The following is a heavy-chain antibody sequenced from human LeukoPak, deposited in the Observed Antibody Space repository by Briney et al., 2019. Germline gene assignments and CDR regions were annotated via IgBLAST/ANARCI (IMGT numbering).Heavy chain of an antibody. CDR2: MNPNSGNT. CDR1: GYTFTSYD. CDR3: ARGAVLYDSSGYYYAGYFDY. D-gene: IGHD3-22*01. J-gene: IGHJ4*02. Sequence: ASVKVSCKASGYTFTSYDINWVRQATGQGLEWMGWMNPNSGNTGYAQKFQGRVTTTRNTSISTAYMELSSLRSEDTAVYYCARGAVLYDSSGYYYAGYFDYWGQGTLVTVSS. V-gene: IGHV1-8*01.